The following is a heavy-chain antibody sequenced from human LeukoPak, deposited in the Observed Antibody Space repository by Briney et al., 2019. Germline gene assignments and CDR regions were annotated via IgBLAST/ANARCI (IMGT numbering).Heavy chain of an antibody. CDR1: GGTFSSYA. Sequence: SVKVSCKASGGTFSSYAISWVRQAPGQGLEWMGGIIPIFGTANYAQKFQGRVTITADKSTSTAYMELSSLRSEDTAVYYCARTVGGYKYWFDPWGQGTLVTVSS. J-gene: IGHJ5*02. CDR2: IIPIFGTA. CDR3: ARTVGGYKYWFDP. D-gene: IGHD5-24*01. V-gene: IGHV1-69*06.